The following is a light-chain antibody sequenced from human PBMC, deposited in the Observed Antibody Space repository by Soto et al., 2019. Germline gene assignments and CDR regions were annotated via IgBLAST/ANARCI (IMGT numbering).Light chain of an antibody. Sequence: EIVLTQSPGTLSLSPGERATLSCRASRSFASSYLAWYQHKPGQAPRLLIYAASIRATGVPDGFSGSGSGNSFPLPIRRLGPEDSGVYLLQAKGASPPYTFGPGTKGGIK. CDR2: AAS. J-gene: IGKJ2*01. CDR1: RSFASSY. V-gene: IGKV3-20*01. CDR3: QAKGASPPYT.